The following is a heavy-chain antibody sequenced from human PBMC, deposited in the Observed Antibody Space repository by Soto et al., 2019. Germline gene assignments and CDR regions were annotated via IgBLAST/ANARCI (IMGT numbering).Heavy chain of an antibody. D-gene: IGHD6-6*01. Sequence: STETLSLNCTVSGGSLSSRSYYWGWIRQPPGKGLEWIGSIYYSGSTYYNPSLKSRVTISVDTSKNQFSLKLSSVTAADTAVYYCARGESSSSYGYYYYYGMDVWGQGTTVTVSS. CDR1: GGSLSSRSYY. J-gene: IGHJ6*02. V-gene: IGHV4-39*01. CDR2: IYYSGST. CDR3: ARGESSSSYGYYYYYGMDV.